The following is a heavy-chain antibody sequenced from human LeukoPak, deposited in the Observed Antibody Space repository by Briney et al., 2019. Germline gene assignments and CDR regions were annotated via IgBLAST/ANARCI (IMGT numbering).Heavy chain of an antibody. D-gene: IGHD5-12*01. V-gene: IGHV3-74*01. J-gene: IGHJ4*02. CDR1: GFTLSAYW. CDR2: IEGDGNRI. CDR3: TRDWRNLGYDY. Sequence: GGSLRLSCAASGFTLSAYWMHWVRQAPGKGLMWVSRIEGDGNRITYADSVKGRFTISGDNAKNTLYLQMNSLRAEDTAVYYCTRDWRNLGYDYWGQGTLVTVSS.